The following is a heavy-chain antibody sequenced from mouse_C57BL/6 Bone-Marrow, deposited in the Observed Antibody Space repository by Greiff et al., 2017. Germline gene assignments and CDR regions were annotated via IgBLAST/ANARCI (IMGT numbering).Heavy chain of an antibody. V-gene: IGHV1-64*01. D-gene: IGHD1-1*01. J-gene: IGHJ4*01. CDR2: IHPNSGST. CDR1: GYTFTSYW. CDR3: ARTLYCYGSSLYAMDD. Sequence: VQLQQPGAELVKPGASVKLSCKASGYTFTSYWMHWVKQRPGQGLEWIGMIHPNSGSTNYNEKFKSKATLTVDKSSSTAYMQLSSLTSEDSAVYYCARTLYCYGSSLYAMDDWGQGTSVTVSS.